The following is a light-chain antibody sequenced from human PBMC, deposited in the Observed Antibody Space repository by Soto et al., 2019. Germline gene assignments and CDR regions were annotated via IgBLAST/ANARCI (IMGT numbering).Light chain of an antibody. V-gene: IGKV3-11*01. CDR3: QQRSNWPKT. CDR1: QSVNTY. J-gene: IGKJ2*01. Sequence: EVVLTQSPATLSLSPGQRATLSCRASQSVNTYLAWYQQKPGQAPRLLIYGASYRATGIPARFSGSGSGTDFTLTISSLEPEDFAVYYCQQRSNWPKTFGQGTKLQIK. CDR2: GAS.